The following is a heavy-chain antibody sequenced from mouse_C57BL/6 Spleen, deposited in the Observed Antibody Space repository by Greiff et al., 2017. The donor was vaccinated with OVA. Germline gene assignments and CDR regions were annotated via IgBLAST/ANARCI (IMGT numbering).Heavy chain of an antibody. CDR2: ISDGGSYT. J-gene: IGHJ2*01. Sequence: DVQLVESGGGLVKPGGSLKLSCAASGFTFSSYAMPWVRQTPEKRLEWVATISDGGSYTYYTDKVKGRFTISRDNAKNNLYLQMIHLKSEDAAMYYCARDSNYRYFDYWGQGTTLTVSA. CDR3: ARDSNYRYFDY. CDR1: GFTFSSYA. D-gene: IGHD2-5*01. V-gene: IGHV5-4*01.